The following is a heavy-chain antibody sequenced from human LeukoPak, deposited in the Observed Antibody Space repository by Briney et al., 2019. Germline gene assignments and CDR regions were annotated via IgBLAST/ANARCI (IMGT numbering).Heavy chain of an antibody. CDR3: ARQPQYYYGSGSYYPDY. V-gene: IGHV5-10-1*01. D-gene: IGHD3-10*01. Sequence: GASLLTSSKGVGSGFTSYWISWVRRMPEKGLKWMGWIDPSDSYTNYSPSFQGHVTISADKSITTAYLQWSSLKASDTAMYYCARQPQYYYGSGSYYPDYWGQGTLVTVSS. J-gene: IGHJ4*02. CDR1: GSGFTSYW. CDR2: IDPSDSYT.